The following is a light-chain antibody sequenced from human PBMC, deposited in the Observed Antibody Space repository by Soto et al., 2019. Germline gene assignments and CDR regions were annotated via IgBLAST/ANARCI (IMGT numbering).Light chain of an antibody. J-gene: IGKJ4*01. CDR2: GSS. Sequence: DIQMTQSPSSLSASVGDTVSIICQATQGIFGFLNWYQIRAGKPPKLLISGSSKLKRGVPSRFSGSGSGTNFSLTIAGLQPEDFAMYYCQQYDDLPLTFGGGTQVEIK. CDR3: QQYDDLPLT. CDR1: QGIFGF. V-gene: IGKV1-33*01.